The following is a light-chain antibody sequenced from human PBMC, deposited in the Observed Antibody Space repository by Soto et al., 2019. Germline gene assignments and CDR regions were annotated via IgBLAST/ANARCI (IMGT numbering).Light chain of an antibody. CDR2: DAS. Sequence: EIVLTQSPATLSLSPGERATLSCRASQSVSSYLAWYQQKPGQAPRLLIYDASNRATGIPARFSGSGSETDFTLTISRLEPEDFAVYYCQQYGTTRITFGQGTRWRL. J-gene: IGKJ5*01. CDR3: QQYGTTRIT. V-gene: IGKV3-11*01. CDR1: QSVSSY.